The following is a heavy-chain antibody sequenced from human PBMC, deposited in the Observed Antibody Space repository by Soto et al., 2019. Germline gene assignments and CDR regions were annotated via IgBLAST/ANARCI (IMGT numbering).Heavy chain of an antibody. CDR3: ASRPYCSSTSCFNTPYYYGMDV. D-gene: IGHD2-2*01. CDR2: IDPSDSYT. CDR1: GYSFTSYW. J-gene: IGHJ6*02. V-gene: IGHV5-10-1*01. Sequence: PGESLKISCKGSGYSFTSYWISWVRQMPGKGLEWMGRIDPSDSYTNCSPSFQGHVTISADKSISTAYLQWSSLKASDTAMYYGASRPYCSSTSCFNTPYYYGMDVWGQGTTVTVSS.